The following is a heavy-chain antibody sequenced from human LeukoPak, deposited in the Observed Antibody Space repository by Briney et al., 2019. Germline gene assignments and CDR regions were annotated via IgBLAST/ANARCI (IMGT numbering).Heavy chain of an antibody. J-gene: IGHJ6*02. Sequence: ASVKVSCKASGYTFTSYGISWVRQAPGQGLEWMGWISAYNGNTNYAQKLQGRVTMTTDTSTSTAYMELRSLRSDDTAVYYCARAVITMVGGVIITGYYYYYGMYVWGQGTTVTVSS. D-gene: IGHD3-10*01. CDR2: ISAYNGNT. CDR1: GYTFTSYG. CDR3: ARAVITMVGGVIITGYYYYYGMYV. V-gene: IGHV1-18*01.